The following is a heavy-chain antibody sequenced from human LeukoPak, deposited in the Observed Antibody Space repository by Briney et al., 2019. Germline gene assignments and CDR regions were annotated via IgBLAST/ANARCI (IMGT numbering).Heavy chain of an antibody. V-gene: IGHV3-49*04. CDR3: TEYSGSSPLAPDV. D-gene: IGHD1-26*01. CDR1: GFTFGDYA. Sequence: GRSLRLSCTASGFTFGDYAMSWVRQAPGKGLEWVGFIRSKAYGGTTEYAASVKGRFTISRDDSKSIAYLQMNSLKTEDTAVYYCTEYSGSSPLAPDVWGQGTTVTVSS. CDR2: IRSKAYGGTT. J-gene: IGHJ6*02.